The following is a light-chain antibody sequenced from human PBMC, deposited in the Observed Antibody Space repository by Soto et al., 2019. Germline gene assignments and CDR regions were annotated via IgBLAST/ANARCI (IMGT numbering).Light chain of an antibody. CDR1: QSVSNN. J-gene: IGKJ5*01. CDR3: QQYYDWPIT. CDR2: GAS. V-gene: IGKV3-15*01. Sequence: EIVMTQSPATLSVSPGERVTLSCRASQSVSNNLAWYQHKPGQAPRLLIYGASTRATGIPARFSGSGSGTEFTLTISSLHSEDFAVYYCQQYYDWPITFGQGTRLDIK.